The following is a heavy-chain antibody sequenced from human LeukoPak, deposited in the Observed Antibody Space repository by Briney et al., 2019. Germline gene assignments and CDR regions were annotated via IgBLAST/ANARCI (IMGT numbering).Heavy chain of an antibody. Sequence: PAGTLRLSCAASGFTFSSYAMSWVRQAPGKGLEWVSAISCSGGATYYADSVKGRFTISRDNSKNTLYLQMNSLRAEDTAVYYCAKAIRVITFGGVIVPDYWGQGTLVTVSP. V-gene: IGHV3-23*01. D-gene: IGHD3-16*02. CDR1: GFTFSSYA. J-gene: IGHJ4*02. CDR3: AKAIRVITFGGVIVPDY. CDR2: ISCSGGAT.